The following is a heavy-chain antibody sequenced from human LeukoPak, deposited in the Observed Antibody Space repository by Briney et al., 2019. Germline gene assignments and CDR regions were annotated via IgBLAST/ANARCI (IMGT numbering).Heavy chain of an antibody. Sequence: SQTLSLTCTVSGGSISSGSYYWSWIRQPAGKGLEWIESIYTSGSTNYNHSLKSRVTKSVDTSKNQFSLKLSSVTAADTAVYYCARQSYWGVVDYWGQGTLVTVSS. V-gene: IGHV4-61*02. CDR1: GGSISSGSYY. D-gene: IGHD1-26*01. CDR3: ARQSYWGVVDY. J-gene: IGHJ4*02. CDR2: IYTSGST.